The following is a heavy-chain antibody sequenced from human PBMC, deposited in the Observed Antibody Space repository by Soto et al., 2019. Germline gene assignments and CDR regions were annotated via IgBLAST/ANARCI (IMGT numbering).Heavy chain of an antibody. CDR1: GFSLSTSGVG. CDR3: ARYPMVRGVIITFGGAFDI. Sequence: GSGPTLVNPTQTLTLTCTFSGFSLSTSGVGVGWIRQPPGKALEWLALIYWDDDKRYSPSLKSRLTITKDTSKSQVVLTMTNMDPVDTATYYCARYPMVRGVIITFGGAFDIWGQGTMVTVSS. D-gene: IGHD3-10*01. CDR2: IYWDDDK. J-gene: IGHJ3*02. V-gene: IGHV2-5*02.